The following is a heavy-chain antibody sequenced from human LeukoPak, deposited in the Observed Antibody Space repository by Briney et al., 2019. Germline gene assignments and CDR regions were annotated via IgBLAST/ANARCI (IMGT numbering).Heavy chain of an antibody. CDR2: IIPIFGTA. V-gene: IGHV1-69*01. Sequence: SSVKVSCKASRGTFSSYAISWVRQAPGQGLEWMGGIIPIFGTANYAQKFQGRVTITADESTSTAYMELSRLRSEDTAVYYCARGEARFLELLLLWGQGTLVTVSS. CDR1: RGTFSSYA. CDR3: ARGEARFLELLLL. J-gene: IGHJ4*02. D-gene: IGHD3-3*01.